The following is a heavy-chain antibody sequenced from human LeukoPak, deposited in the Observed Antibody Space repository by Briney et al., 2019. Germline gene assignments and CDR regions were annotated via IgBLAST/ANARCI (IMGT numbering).Heavy chain of an antibody. CDR1: GGSISSYY. Sequence: SETLSLTCTVSGGSISSYYWSWIRQPPGKGLEWIGYIYYSGSTNYNPSLKSRVTISVDTSKNQFSLKLSSVTAAGTAIYYCARHRFGYRYGSFDYWGQGTLVTVSS. J-gene: IGHJ4*02. D-gene: IGHD5-18*01. CDR2: IYYSGST. V-gene: IGHV4-59*08. CDR3: ARHRFGYRYGSFDY.